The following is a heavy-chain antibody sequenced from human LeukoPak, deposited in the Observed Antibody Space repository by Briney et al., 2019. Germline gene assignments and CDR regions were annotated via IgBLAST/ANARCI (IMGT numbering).Heavy chain of an antibody. CDR3: ANTLFY. Sequence: GGSLRLSCAASGFTLSSYGMHWVRQAPGKGLEWVAVISYDGSNKYYADSVKGRFTISRDNSKNTLYLQMNSLRAEDTAVYCCANTLFYWGQGTLVTVSS. CDR2: ISYDGSNK. J-gene: IGHJ4*02. V-gene: IGHV3-30*18. CDR1: GFTLSSYG.